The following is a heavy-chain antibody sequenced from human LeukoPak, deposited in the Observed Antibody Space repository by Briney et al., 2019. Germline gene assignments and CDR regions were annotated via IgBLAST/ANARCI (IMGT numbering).Heavy chain of an antibody. CDR1: GGSFSGYY. J-gene: IGHJ5*02. Sequence: SETLSLTCAVYGGSFSGYYWSWIRQPPGKGLEWIGEINHSGSTNYNPSLKSRVTISVDTSKNQFSLKLSSVTAADTAVYYCARRGRQAGVFDPWGQGTLVTVSS. CDR3: ARRGRQAGVFDP. D-gene: IGHD1-26*01. CDR2: INHSGST. V-gene: IGHV4-34*01.